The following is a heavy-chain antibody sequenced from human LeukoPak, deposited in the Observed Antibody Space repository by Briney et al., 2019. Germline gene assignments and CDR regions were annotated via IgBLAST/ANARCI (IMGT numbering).Heavy chain of an antibody. J-gene: IGHJ6*02. CDR2: IWYDGSNK. D-gene: IGHD5-12*01. CDR1: GFTFSSYG. Sequence: GRSLRLSCAASGFTFSSYGMHWVRQAPGKGLEWVAVIWYDGSNKYYADSVKGRFTISRDNSKNTLYLQMNSLRAEDTAVYYCARDRAGYDWSDLYGMDVWGQGTTVTVSS. CDR3: ARDRAGYDWSDLYGMDV. V-gene: IGHV3-33*01.